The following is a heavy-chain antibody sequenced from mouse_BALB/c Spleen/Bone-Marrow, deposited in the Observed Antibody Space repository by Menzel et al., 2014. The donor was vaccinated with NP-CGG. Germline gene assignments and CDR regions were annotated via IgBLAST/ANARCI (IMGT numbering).Heavy chain of an antibody. Sequence: EVNVVESGGGLVQPGGSRKLSCAASGFTFSSFGMHWVRQAPEKGLEWVAYISSGSSTIYYADAVKGRSTISRDNPKNTLLLQMTSLRAEETAMYYCTRGGNWDDFDYWGQGTTLTVSS. J-gene: IGHJ2*01. CDR2: ISSGSSTI. CDR1: GFTFSSFG. V-gene: IGHV5-17*02. D-gene: IGHD4-1*01. CDR3: TRGGNWDDFDY.